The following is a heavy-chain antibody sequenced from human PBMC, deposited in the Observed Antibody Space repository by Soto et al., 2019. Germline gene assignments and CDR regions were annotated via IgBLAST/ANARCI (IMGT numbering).Heavy chain of an antibody. J-gene: IGHJ4*02. V-gene: IGHV4-4*07. Sequence: SETLSLTCTVSDGSISTYFCNWIRQPAGKGLEWIGRIDNSGNTNYNPSLKSRVTMSADTSRNQFSLKLNSVTAADTAVYYCARGGQDFWSGPFDYWGQGAPVTVPS. CDR1: DGSISTYF. CDR3: ARGGQDFWSGPFDY. D-gene: IGHD3-3*01. CDR2: IDNSGNT.